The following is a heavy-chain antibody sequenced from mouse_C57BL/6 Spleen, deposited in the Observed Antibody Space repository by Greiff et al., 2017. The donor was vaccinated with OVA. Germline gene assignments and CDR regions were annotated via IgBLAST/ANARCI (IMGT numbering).Heavy chain of an antibody. CDR1: GYTFTSYW. D-gene: IGHD2-4*01. V-gene: IGHV1-52*01. CDR3: ARERYIDYDERGYYFDY. Sequence: QVQLQQPGAELVRPGSSVKLSCKASGYTFTSYWMHWVKQRPIQGLEWIGNIDPSDSETHYNQKFKDKATLTVDKSSSTAYMQLSSLTSEDSAVYYCARERYIDYDERGYYFDYWGQGTTLTVSS. CDR2: IDPSDSET. J-gene: IGHJ2*01.